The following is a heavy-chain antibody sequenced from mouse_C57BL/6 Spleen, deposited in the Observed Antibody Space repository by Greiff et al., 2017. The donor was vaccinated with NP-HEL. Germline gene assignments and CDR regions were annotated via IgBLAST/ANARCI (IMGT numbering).Heavy chain of an antibody. CDR2: IYPGDGDT. Sequence: LQLQESGPELVKPGASVKISCKASGYAFSSSWMNWVKQRPGKGLEWIGRIYPGDGDTNYNGKFKGKATLTADKSSSTAYMQLSSLTSEDSAVYFCARSSKDWYFDVWGTGTTVTVSS. V-gene: IGHV1-82*01. D-gene: IGHD1-1*01. J-gene: IGHJ1*03. CDR1: GYAFSSSW. CDR3: ARSSKDWYFDV.